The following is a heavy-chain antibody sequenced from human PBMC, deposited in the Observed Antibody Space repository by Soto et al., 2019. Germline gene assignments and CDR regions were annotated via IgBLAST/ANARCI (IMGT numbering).Heavy chain of an antibody. CDR2: MYFGGSF. V-gene: IGHV4-59*02. J-gene: IGHJ5*02. D-gene: IGHD3-22*01. CDR1: GASVSHGY. CDR3: ARSYYDSTGFAVDP. Sequence: QMQLQASGPGLVKPSETLSLTCNVSGASVSHGYWSWIRQPPWKGLEWIGFMYFGGSFNYNPSLSHRATLSVETAKNQFSMKLTSVSPSDTAVYYCARSYYDSTGFAVDPWGQGTLVTVSS.